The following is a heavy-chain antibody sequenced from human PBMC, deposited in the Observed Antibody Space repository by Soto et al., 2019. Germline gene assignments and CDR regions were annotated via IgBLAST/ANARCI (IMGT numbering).Heavy chain of an antibody. J-gene: IGHJ5*02. CDR1: GCSISSGGYS. CDR3: ARVPTP. Sequence: SETLSLTCAFSGCSISSGGYSWSWIRQPPGKGLEWIGYIYHSGSTYYNPSLKSRVTISVDRSKNQFSLKLNSMTAADTAVYYCARVPTPWGQGTLVTVSS. CDR2: IYHSGST. V-gene: IGHV4-30-2*01.